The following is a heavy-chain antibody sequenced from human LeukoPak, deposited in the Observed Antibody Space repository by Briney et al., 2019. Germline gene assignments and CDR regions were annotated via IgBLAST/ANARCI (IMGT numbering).Heavy chain of an antibody. CDR3: GRDEVGATTEFDS. CDR1: GFTFDDYA. CDR2: INWNSDSI. V-gene: IGHV3-9*01. Sequence: GGSLRLSCAVSGFTFDDYAMHWVRQVPGKGLEWVSGINWNSDSIGYADSVKGRFTTSRDNAKNSLYLQMNSLRAEDTAVYYCGRDEVGATTEFDSWGQGTLVTVSS. D-gene: IGHD1-26*01. J-gene: IGHJ4*02.